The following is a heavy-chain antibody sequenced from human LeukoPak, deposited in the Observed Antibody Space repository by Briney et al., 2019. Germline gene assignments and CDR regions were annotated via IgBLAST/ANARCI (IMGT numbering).Heavy chain of an antibody. CDR3: ARESDIVATINAFDM. D-gene: IGHD5-12*01. J-gene: IGHJ3*02. CDR2: INAGNGNT. CDR1: GYTFTNYA. V-gene: IGHV1-3*01. Sequence: ASVKVSCKASGYTFTNYAINWVRQAPGQRLEWMGWINAGNGNTKYSQEFQGRVTMTRDTSISTAYMELSRLKSDDTAVYYCARESDIVATINAFDMWGQGTMVTVSS.